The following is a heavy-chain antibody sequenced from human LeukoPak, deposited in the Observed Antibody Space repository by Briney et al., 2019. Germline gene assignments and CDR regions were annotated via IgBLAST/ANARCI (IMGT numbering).Heavy chain of an antibody. D-gene: IGHD1-1*01. CDR1: GFSFSYSA. CDR3: AKDEGPTGFWYLGS. Sequence: GGSLRLSCAASGFSFSYSAMSWLRQAPGKGLEWVAGISGAGGTTNYADSVKGRFTVSRDNSKNTFYLQMNSLRADDTAVYYRAKDEGPTGFWYLGSWGQGTLFTVSS. CDR2: ISGAGGTT. V-gene: IGHV3-23*01. J-gene: IGHJ5*01.